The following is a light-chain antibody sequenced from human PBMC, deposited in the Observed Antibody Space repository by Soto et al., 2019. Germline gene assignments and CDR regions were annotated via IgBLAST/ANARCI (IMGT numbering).Light chain of an antibody. CDR3: SSYAGSSTVV. J-gene: IGLJ2*01. V-gene: IGLV2-8*01. CDR2: EVS. Sequence: QSVLTQPPSASGSPGQSVTISCTGTSSDIGGYNYVSWYQHHPGKAPKLMIYEVSKWPSGVPDRFSGSKSGNTASLTVSGLQAEDDADYYCSSYAGSSTVVFGGGTKVIVL. CDR1: SSDIGGYNY.